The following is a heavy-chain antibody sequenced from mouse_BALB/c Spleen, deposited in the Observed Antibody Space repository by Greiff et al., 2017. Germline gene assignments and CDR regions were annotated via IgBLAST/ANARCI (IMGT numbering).Heavy chain of an antibody. CDR3: EREGASLLRLGDYAMDY. CDR1: GYSFTGYT. V-gene: IGHV1-26*01. Sequence: EVQLQQSGPELVKPGASMKISCKASGYSFTGYTMNWVKQSHGKNLEWIGLINPYNGGTSYNQKFKGKATLTVDKSSSTAYMELLSLTSEDSAVYYCEREGASLLRLGDYAMDYWGQGTSVTVSS. D-gene: IGHD1-2*01. CDR2: INPYNGGT. J-gene: IGHJ4*01.